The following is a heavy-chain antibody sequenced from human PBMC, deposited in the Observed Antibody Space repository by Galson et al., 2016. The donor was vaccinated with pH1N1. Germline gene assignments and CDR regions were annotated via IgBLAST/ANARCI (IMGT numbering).Heavy chain of an antibody. V-gene: IGHV5-51*01. CDR1: GYGFPTSW. D-gene: IGHD1-1*01. CDR3: ARHVALDPPVEYYYIDV. J-gene: IGHJ6*03. CDR2: IYLDASDT. Sequence: QSGAEVKKPGESLKISCKGSGYGFPTSWIGWVRQMPGKGPEWMGSIYLDASDTRYSPSFPGQVPIPADKSIRTTYLQWSSLKASDTAIYYCARHVALDPPVEYYYIDVWGKGTTVIVSS.